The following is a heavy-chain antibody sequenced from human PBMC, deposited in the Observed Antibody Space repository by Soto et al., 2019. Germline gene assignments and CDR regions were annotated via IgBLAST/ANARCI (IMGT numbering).Heavy chain of an antibody. Sequence: GGSLRLSCAASGFTFSSYAMHWVRQAPGKGLEWVAVISYDGSNKYYADSVKGRFTISRDNSKNTLYLQMNSLRAEDTAVYYCAREDRSYSGGDAFDIWDQGTMVTVSS. V-gene: IGHV3-30-3*01. CDR2: ISYDGSNK. D-gene: IGHD1-26*01. CDR3: AREDRSYSGGDAFDI. J-gene: IGHJ3*02. CDR1: GFTFSSYA.